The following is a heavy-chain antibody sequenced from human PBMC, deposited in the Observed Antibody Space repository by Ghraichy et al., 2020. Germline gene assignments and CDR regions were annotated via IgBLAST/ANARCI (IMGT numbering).Heavy chain of an antibody. V-gene: IGHV3-30*04. J-gene: IGHJ5*02. CDR3: ARDLLPVDTAMVRGWFDP. CDR1: GFTFSSYA. D-gene: IGHD5-18*01. CDR2: ISYDGSNK. Sequence: GASLRLSCAASGFTFSSYAMHWVRQAPGKGLEWVAVISYDGSNKYYADSVKGRFTISRDNSKNTLYLQMNSLRAEDTAVYYCARDLLPVDTAMVRGWFDPWGQGTLVTVSS.